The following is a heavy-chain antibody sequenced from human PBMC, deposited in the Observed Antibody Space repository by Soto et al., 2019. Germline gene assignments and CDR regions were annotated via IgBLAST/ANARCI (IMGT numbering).Heavy chain of an antibody. CDR1: VGSISSYY. CDR3: ARDRGSSSSVES. Sequence: PSETLSLTCTVSVGSISSYYWSLIRQPPGKGLEWIGYIYYSGSTNYNPSLKSRVTISVDTSKNQFSLKLSSVTPEDTAVYYCARDRGSSSSVESWGQGTMVTVSS. J-gene: IGHJ5*02. D-gene: IGHD6-6*01. V-gene: IGHV4-59*12. CDR2: IYYSGST.